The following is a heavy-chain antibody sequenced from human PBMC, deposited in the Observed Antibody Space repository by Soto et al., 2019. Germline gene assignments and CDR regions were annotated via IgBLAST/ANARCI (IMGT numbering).Heavy chain of an antibody. D-gene: IGHD3-22*01. V-gene: IGHV1-69*13. CDR2: IIPIFGTA. CDR1: GVTFSSYA. CDR3: ARDTSYYYDSSGYWPYYFDY. J-gene: IGHJ4*02. Sequence: SVKVSCKASGVTFSSYAISWVRQAPGQGLEWMGGIIPIFGTANYAQKFQGRVTITADESTSTAYMELSSLRSEDTAVYYCARDTSYYYDSSGYWPYYFDYWGQGTLVTVSS.